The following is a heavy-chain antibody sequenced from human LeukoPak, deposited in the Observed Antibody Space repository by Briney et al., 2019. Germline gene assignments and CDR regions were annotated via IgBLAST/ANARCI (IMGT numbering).Heavy chain of an antibody. Sequence: PGGSLRLSCAASGITFINHAMDWVREAPGQGLEWVAVISYDGSNTYYADSVKGRFTISRDNSKSTLYLQMNSLRAEDTAVYYCAKTPGGWLHPPFDYWGQGTLVTVSS. CDR2: ISYDGSNT. CDR3: AKTPGGWLHPPFDY. CDR1: GITFINHA. J-gene: IGHJ4*02. D-gene: IGHD5-24*01. V-gene: IGHV3-30-3*02.